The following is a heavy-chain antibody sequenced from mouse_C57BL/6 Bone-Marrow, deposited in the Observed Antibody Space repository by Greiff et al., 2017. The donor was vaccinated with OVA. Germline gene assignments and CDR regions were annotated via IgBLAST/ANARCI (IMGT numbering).Heavy chain of an antibody. V-gene: IGHV2-9*01. CDR2: IWGGGST. CDR3: AKRVGRMGFAY. CDR1: GFSLTSYG. D-gene: IGHD2-10*02. J-gene: IGHJ3*01. Sequence: VKVVESGPGLVAPSQSLSITCTVSGFSLTSYGVDWVRPPPGKGLAWLGVIWGGGSTNYNSALMSILSISKDNSKSQVFLKMNSLQTDDTAMYYCAKRVGRMGFAYWGQGTLVTVSA.